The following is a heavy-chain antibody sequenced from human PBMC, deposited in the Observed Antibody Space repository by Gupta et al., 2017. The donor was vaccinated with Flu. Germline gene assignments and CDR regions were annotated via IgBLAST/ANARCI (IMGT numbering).Heavy chain of an antibody. V-gene: IGHV3-23*01. CDR3: AKVMWFWTGGGRFDP. Sequence: DSVKGRFTISRDNSKNTLYLQMNSLRAEDTAVYYCAKVMWFWTGGGRFDPWGQGTLVTVSS. D-gene: IGHD3/OR15-3a*01. J-gene: IGHJ5*02.